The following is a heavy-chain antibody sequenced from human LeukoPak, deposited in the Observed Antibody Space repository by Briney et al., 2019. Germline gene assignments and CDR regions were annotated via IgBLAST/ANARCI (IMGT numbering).Heavy chain of an antibody. CDR3: AKGYDDSSPFFDY. CDR2: ISWNSGSI. J-gene: IGHJ4*02. D-gene: IGHD3-22*01. V-gene: IGHV3-9*01. CDR1: GFTFDDYA. Sequence: PGRSLRLSCAASGFTFDDYAMHWVRQAPGKGLEWVSGISWNSGSIGYADSVKGRFTISRDNAKNSLYLQMNSLRAEDTASYYCAKGYDDSSPFFDYWGQGTLVTVSS.